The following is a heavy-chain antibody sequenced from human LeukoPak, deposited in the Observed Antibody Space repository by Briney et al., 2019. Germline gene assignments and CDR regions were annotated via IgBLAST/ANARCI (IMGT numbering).Heavy chain of an antibody. J-gene: IGHJ3*01. CDR1: GGSFSGYY. CDR2: INHSGST. Sequence: SETLSLTCAVYGGSFSGYYWSWIRQPPGKGLEWIGEINHSGSTNYNPSLKSRVTISVDTSKNQFSLKLSPVTAADTAVYYCARFGSSGYLNAFDAWGQGTMVTVSS. CDR3: ARFGSSGYLNAFDA. D-gene: IGHD3-22*01. V-gene: IGHV4-34*01.